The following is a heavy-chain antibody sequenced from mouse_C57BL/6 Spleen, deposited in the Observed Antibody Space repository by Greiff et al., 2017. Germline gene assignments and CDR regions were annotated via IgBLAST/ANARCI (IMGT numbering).Heavy chain of an antibody. J-gene: IGHJ3*01. CDR2: INPGSGGT. D-gene: IGHD2-5*01. CDR1: GYAFTNYL. Sequence: QVQLQQSGAELVRPGTSVKVSCKASGYAFTNYLIEWVKQRPGQGLEWIGVINPGSGGTNYNEKFKGKATLTADKSSSTAYMQLSSLTSEDSAVYFCAGIGSNYEGFAYWGQGTLVTVSA. V-gene: IGHV1-54*01. CDR3: AGIGSNYEGFAY.